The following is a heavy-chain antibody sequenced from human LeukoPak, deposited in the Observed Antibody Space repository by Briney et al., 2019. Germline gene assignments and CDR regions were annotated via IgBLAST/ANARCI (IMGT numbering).Heavy chain of an antibody. J-gene: IGHJ4*02. Sequence: GESLKISCKGSGYSFTSYWIGWVRQMPGKGLEWMGIIYPGDSGTRYSPSFQGQVTISADKSISTAYLQWSSLKASDTAMYYCARHFKAARRPFDYWGQGTLVTVSS. CDR1: GYSFTSYW. CDR3: ARHFKAARRPFDY. D-gene: IGHD6-6*01. V-gene: IGHV5-51*01. CDR2: IYPGDSGT.